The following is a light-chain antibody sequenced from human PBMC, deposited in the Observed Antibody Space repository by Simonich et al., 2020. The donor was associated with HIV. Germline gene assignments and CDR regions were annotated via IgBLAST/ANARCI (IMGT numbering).Light chain of an antibody. CDR1: SSDVGGYNY. Sequence: QSALTQPASVSGSPGQSITISCTGTSSDVGGYNYVSWYQQHPGKAPKLMIYDFRNRPSGVSNRFSGSKSGNTASLTISGLQAEDEADYYCCSYAGSSTWVFGGGTKLTVL. CDR3: CSYAGSSTWV. J-gene: IGLJ3*02. CDR2: DFR. V-gene: IGLV2-14*01.